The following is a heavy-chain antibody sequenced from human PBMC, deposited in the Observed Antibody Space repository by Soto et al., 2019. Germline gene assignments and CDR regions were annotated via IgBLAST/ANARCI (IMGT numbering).Heavy chain of an antibody. CDR2: IIPIFGTA. CDR1: GGTFSSYS. V-gene: IGHV1-69*13. CDR3: ARDGPYSSGWRRFDY. Sequence: SVKVSCKASGGTFSSYSISWVRQAPGQGLEWMGWIIPIFGTANYAQKFQGRVTITADESTSTAYMELSSLRSEDTAVYYCARDGPYSSGWRRFDYWGQGTLVTVSS. J-gene: IGHJ4*02. D-gene: IGHD6-19*01.